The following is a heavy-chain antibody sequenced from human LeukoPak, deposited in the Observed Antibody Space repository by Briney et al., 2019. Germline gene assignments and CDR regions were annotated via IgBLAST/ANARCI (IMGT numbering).Heavy chain of an antibody. V-gene: IGHV3-74*01. CDR2: IKSDGSST. CDR3: ARGSSSWYYYYGMDV. CDR1: GFTFSNYA. J-gene: IGHJ6*02. D-gene: IGHD6-13*01. Sequence: GGSLRLSCAASGFTFSNYAMNWVRQAPGKGLVWVSRIKSDGSSTNYADSVKGRFTISRDNAKKTLYLQMNSLRAEDTAVYYCARGSSSWYYYYGMDVWGQGTTVTVSS.